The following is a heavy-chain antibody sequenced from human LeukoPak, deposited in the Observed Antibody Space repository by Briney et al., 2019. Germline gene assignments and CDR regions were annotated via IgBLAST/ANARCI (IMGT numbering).Heavy chain of an antibody. Sequence: GGSLRLSCAASGFTFSTYWMHWVRQAPGKGLVWVSRIKYDGSMTTYGDSVKGRFSISRDNAKNTVDLQMNSLRAEDTAVYYCARGGGVVALYYYYGMDVWGQGTTVTVSS. CDR3: ARGGGVVALYYYYGMDV. J-gene: IGHJ6*02. D-gene: IGHD3-16*01. CDR1: GFTFSTYW. CDR2: IKYDGSMT. V-gene: IGHV3-74*01.